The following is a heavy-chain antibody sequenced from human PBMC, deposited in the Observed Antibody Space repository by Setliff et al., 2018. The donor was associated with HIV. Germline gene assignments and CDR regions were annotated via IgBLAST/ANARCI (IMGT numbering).Heavy chain of an antibody. J-gene: IGHJ5*01. Sequence: SETRSLTCAVYGGSFGAHYWSWIRQPPGKGLEWIGEINHSGSTNYNPSLKSRVTISVDTSKKQFSLRLSSVTAADTAVYYCAGQYGDYALGSWGQGTLVTVSS. V-gene: IGHV4-34*01. CDR3: AGQYGDYALGS. D-gene: IGHD4-17*01. CDR2: INHSGST. CDR1: GGSFGAHY.